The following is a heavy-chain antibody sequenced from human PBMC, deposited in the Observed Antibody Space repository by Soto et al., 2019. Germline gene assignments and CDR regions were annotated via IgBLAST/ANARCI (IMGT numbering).Heavy chain of an antibody. CDR1: GGSISSYY. Sequence: SETLSLTCTVSGGSISSYYWSWIRQPPGKGLEWIGYIYYSGSTNYNPSLKSRVTISVDTSKNQFSLKLSSVTAADTAVYYCAREGMGGDDAFDIWGQGTMVTVSS. J-gene: IGHJ3*02. V-gene: IGHV4-59*01. CDR3: AREGMGGDDAFDI. D-gene: IGHD3-16*01. CDR2: IYYSGST.